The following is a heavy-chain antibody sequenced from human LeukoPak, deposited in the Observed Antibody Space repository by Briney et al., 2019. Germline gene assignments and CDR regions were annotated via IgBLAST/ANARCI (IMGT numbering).Heavy chain of an antibody. J-gene: IGHJ4*02. D-gene: IGHD6-13*01. CDR2: ISSSGSTI. CDR1: GFTFSSYE. Sequence: GGSLRLSCAASGFTFSSYEMNWVRQAPGKVLEWVSYISSSGSTIYYADSVKGRFTISRDNAKNSLYLQMNSLRAEDTAVYYCAPAAGISFDYWGQGTLVTVSS. V-gene: IGHV3-48*03. CDR3: APAAGISFDY.